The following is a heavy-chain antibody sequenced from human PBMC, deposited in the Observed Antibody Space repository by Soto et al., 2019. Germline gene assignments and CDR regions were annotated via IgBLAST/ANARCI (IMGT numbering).Heavy chain of an antibody. CDR3: ASYYNNGYGTAQFDY. J-gene: IGHJ4*02. D-gene: IGHD2-8*01. Sequence: PGESLKISCKGSGYSFTSYWISWVRQMPGKGLEWMGRIDPSDSYTNYSPSFQGHVTISADKSISTAYLQWSSLKASDTAMYYCASYYNNGYGTAQFDYWGQGTLVTVSS. CDR1: GYSFTSYW. CDR2: IDPSDSYT. V-gene: IGHV5-10-1*01.